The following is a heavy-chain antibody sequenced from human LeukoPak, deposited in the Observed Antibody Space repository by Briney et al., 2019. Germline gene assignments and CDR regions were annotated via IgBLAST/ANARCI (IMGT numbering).Heavy chain of an antibody. D-gene: IGHD2-8*02. J-gene: IGHJ4*02. CDR3: AKDEEALVPYYFDY. CDR2: ISFDGSDK. Sequence: PGGSLRLSCAASGFTFSSYGLHWVRQAPGKGLEWVAVISFDGSDKYYADSVKGRFTISRDNSKNTLYLQMNSLRAEDTAAYYCAKDEEALVPYYFDYWGQGTLVTVSS. V-gene: IGHV3-30*18. CDR1: GFTFSSYG.